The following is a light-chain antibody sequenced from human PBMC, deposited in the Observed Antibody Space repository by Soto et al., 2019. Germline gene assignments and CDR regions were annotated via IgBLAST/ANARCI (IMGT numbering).Light chain of an antibody. CDR3: QQSYSTPRT. V-gene: IGKV1-39*01. J-gene: IGKJ1*01. CDR1: QNISNY. CDR2: AAS. Sequence: DIQMTQSPSSLSASVGDAITITCRAGQNISNYLNWYQQSPGKAPKLLIYAASSLQSGVPSRFRGSGSGTDFTLTISSLQPEDFATYYCQQSYSTPRTFGQGTKVDIK.